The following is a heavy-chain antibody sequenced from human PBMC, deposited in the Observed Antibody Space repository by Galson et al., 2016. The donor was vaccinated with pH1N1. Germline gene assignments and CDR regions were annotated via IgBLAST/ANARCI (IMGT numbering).Heavy chain of an antibody. V-gene: IGHV1-24*01. CDR1: GYAFTELS. J-gene: IGHJ6*03. CDR3: ATGYRCTRTNCYGYYYHYMVV. Sequence: SVKVSCKASGYAFTELSMNWVRQAPGKGLEWMGGSNPETGETMYAQNFQGRIIMTEDIPTETAYMEMTNLRSDDTAVYYCATGYRCTRTNCYGYYYHYMVVWGRGAAITVSS. CDR2: SNPETGET. D-gene: IGHD2-2*01.